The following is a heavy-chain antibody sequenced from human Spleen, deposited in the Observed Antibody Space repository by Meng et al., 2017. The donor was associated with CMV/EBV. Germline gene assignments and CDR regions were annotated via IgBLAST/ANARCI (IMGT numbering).Heavy chain of an antibody. J-gene: IGHJ4*02. D-gene: IGHD2-2*01. CDR2: IFSGGST. CDR3: ARGGYCSGTSCLLDY. CDR1: GFTFTTYC. Sequence: GESLKISCAASGFTFTTYCMNWVRQAPGKGLEWVSVIFSGGSTYYADSVKGRFTISTDNSKNTLYLQMNSLRVEDTAVYYCARGGYCSGTSCLLDYWGQGTLVTVSS. V-gene: IGHV3-53*01.